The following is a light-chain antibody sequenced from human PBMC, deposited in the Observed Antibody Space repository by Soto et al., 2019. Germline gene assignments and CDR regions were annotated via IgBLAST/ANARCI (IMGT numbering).Light chain of an antibody. J-gene: IGKJ1*01. CDR1: QSISIW. CDR3: QHYNAYSWT. Sequence: DIHMTQSPSTLSASVGDRVTITCRASQSISIWLAWYQQKPGKAPNLLIYKTSSLESGVPSRFSGSGSGTEFTLPISSRQPDDFATYYCQHYNAYSWTFGQGTKVEIK. V-gene: IGKV1-5*03. CDR2: KTS.